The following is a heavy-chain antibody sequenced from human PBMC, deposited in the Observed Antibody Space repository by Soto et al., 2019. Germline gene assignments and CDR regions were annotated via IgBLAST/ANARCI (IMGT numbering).Heavy chain of an antibody. CDR3: ARDLDLYGDXYYYGMDV. J-gene: IGHJ6*02. V-gene: IGHV1-18*01. D-gene: IGHD4-17*01. CDR1: GYTFTSYG. Sequence: GESLKVSCKASGYTFTSYGISWVRQAPGQVLEWMGWISAYNGNTNYAQKLQGRVTMTTDTSTSTAYMELRSLRSDDTAVYYCARDLDLYGDXYYYGMDVWGQGTTVTVSS. CDR2: ISAYNGNT.